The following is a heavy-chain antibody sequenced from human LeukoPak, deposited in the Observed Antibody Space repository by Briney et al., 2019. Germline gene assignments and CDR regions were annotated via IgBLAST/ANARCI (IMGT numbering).Heavy chain of an antibody. D-gene: IGHD3-22*01. CDR1: GFTFSSYG. CDR3: ARDRISMKARGEPDY. Sequence: GGSLRLSCAASGFTFSSYGMHWVRQAPGKGLEWVAVISYDGSNKYYADSVKGRFTISRDNSKNTLYLQINTLRAEDTGVYYCARDRISMKARGEPDYWGPGTLVTVSS. J-gene: IGHJ4*02. CDR2: ISYDGSNK. V-gene: IGHV3-30*03.